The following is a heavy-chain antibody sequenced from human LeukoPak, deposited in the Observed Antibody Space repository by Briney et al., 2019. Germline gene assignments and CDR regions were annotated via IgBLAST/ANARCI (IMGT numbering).Heavy chain of an antibody. Sequence: SETLSLTCTVSGGSISSYYWSWIRQPPGKGLEWIGYIYYSGSTNYNPSLKSRVTISVDTSKNQFSLKLSSVTAADTAVYYCARTSDYGDYFDYWGQGTLVTVSS. CDR1: GGSISSYY. CDR3: ARTSDYGDYFDY. J-gene: IGHJ4*02. CDR2: IYYSGST. D-gene: IGHD4-17*01. V-gene: IGHV4-59*01.